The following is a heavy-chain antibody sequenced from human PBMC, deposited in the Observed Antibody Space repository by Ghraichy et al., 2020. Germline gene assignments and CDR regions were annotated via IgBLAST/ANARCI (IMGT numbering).Heavy chain of an antibody. J-gene: IGHJ4*02. D-gene: IGHD6-13*01. CDR3: AREPYDSSPRADY. Sequence: SETLSLTCAVYGGSFSGYYWSWIRQPPGKGLEWIGEINHSGSTNYNPSLKSRVTISVDTSKNQFSLKLSSVTAADTAVYYCAREPYDSSPRADYWGQGTLVTVSS. CDR1: GGSFSGYY. CDR2: INHSGST. V-gene: IGHV4-34*01.